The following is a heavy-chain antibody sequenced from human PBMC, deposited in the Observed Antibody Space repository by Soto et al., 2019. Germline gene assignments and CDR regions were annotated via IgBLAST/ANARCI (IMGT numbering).Heavy chain of an antibody. Sequence: QVQLVQSGAEVKKPGSSVKVSCKASGGTFSSYTISWVRQAPGQGLEWMGRIIPILGIANYAQKLQGRVTITADKSTSTAYMELSSLSSEDTAVYDCARLGPDAFDIWGQGTMVTVSS. CDR3: ARLGPDAFDI. J-gene: IGHJ3*02. CDR2: IIPILGIA. V-gene: IGHV1-69*02. CDR1: GGTFSSYT. D-gene: IGHD3-16*01.